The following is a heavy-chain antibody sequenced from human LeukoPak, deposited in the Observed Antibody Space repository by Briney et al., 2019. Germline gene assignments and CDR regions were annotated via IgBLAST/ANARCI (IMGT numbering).Heavy chain of an antibody. CDR3: TTDEDWNYARKDV. CDR2: TVSEIDGGTT. D-gene: IGHD1-7*01. V-gene: IGHV3-15*04. CDR1: GFTFNYAW. J-gene: IGHJ6*02. Sequence: GGSLRLSCAASGFTFNYAWMSWVRQVPGKGLEWVGQTVSEIDGGTTDYATPVKGRFTISRDDSKGTLYLQMNSLKIEDTAVYYCTTDEDWNYARKDVWGQGATVIVSS.